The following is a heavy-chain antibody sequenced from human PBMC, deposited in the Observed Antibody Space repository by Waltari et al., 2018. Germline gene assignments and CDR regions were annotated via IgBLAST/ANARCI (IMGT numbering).Heavy chain of an antibody. J-gene: IGHJ4*02. CDR3: ARSTRGSFDF. Sequence: EVHLVESGGGLVRPGGSLRLSCAVSGFTFGHYWMHWVRQSPGKGLMWVSRININGTTVTDADSVKGRFTISRDNAKSTLYLEMQGLRADDTAIYYCARSTRGSFDFWGQGALVTVSS. V-gene: IGHV3-74*03. D-gene: IGHD3-10*01. CDR2: ININGTTV. CDR1: GFTFGHYW.